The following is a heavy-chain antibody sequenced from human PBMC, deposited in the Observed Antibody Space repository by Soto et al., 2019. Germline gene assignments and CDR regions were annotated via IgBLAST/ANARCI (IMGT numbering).Heavy chain of an antibody. D-gene: IGHD2-21*02. CDR3: ASVPYCGGDCYSRWFDP. Sequence: PVGSLRLSCAASGYTFSSYAMHWVRQAPGKGLEWVAVISYDGSNKYYADSVKGRFTISRDNSKNTLYLQMNSLRAEDTAVYYCASVPYCGGDCYSRWFDPWGQGTLGTVSS. CDR2: ISYDGSNK. V-gene: IGHV3-30-3*01. CDR1: GYTFSSYA. J-gene: IGHJ5*02.